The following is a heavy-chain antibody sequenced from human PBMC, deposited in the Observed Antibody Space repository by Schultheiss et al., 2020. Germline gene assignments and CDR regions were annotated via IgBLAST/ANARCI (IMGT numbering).Heavy chain of an antibody. V-gene: IGHV4-39*01. CDR1: GGSISSSSYF. J-gene: IGHJ6*02. Sequence: SATLSLTCTVSGGSISSSSYFWGWIRQPPGKGLEWIGNVFYDGRKYYNTSLKSRLTLSADMSQNQFSLRVSSVTAADTAVYYCARVLSHYYGSGSYYNSYYYYYGMDVWGQGTTVNVSS. D-gene: IGHD3-10*01. CDR2: VFYDGRK. CDR3: ARVLSHYYGSGSYYNSYYYYYGMDV.